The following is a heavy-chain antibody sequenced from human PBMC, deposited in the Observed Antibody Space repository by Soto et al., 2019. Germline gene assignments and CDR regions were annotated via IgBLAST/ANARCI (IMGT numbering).Heavy chain of an antibody. V-gene: IGHV3-33*01. J-gene: IGHJ4*02. CDR2: IWYDGSNK. CDR1: GFTFSSYG. CDR3: ARDVPAAITYYFDY. D-gene: IGHD2-2*02. Sequence: QVQLVESGGGVVQPGRSLRLSCAASGFTFSSYGMHWDRQAPGKGLEWVAVIWYDGSNKYYADSVKGRFTISRDNSKNTLYLQMNSLRAEDTAVYYCARDVPAAITYYFDYWGQGTLVTVSS.